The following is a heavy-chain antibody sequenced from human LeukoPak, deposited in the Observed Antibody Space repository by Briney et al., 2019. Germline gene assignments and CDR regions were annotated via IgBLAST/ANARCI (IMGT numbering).Heavy chain of an antibody. V-gene: IGHV4-34*01. Sequence: SETLSLTCAVYGGSFSGYYWSWIRQPPGKGLEWIGEINHSGSTNYNPSLKSRVTISVDTSKNQFSLKLSSVTAADTAVYYCARASAEYSYGYSYWGQGTLVTVSS. J-gene: IGHJ4*02. CDR1: GGSFSGYY. D-gene: IGHD5-18*01. CDR2: INHSGST. CDR3: ARASAEYSYGYSY.